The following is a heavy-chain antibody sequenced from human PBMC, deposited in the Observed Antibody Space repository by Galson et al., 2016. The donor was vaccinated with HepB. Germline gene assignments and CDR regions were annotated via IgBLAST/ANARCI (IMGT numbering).Heavy chain of an antibody. D-gene: IGHD3-10*01. CDR3: AKDMTTMVRGVMHY. J-gene: IGHJ4*02. Sequence: SLRLSCAASGFTFSSYDMSWVRQAPGKGLEWVSAIRGSGGSTFYADSVKGRFTISRDNSMNTLYLQMNSLRAEDTALYYCAKDMTTMVRGVMHYWGQGTLVTVSS. CDR1: GFTFSSYD. V-gene: IGHV3-23*01. CDR2: IRGSGGST.